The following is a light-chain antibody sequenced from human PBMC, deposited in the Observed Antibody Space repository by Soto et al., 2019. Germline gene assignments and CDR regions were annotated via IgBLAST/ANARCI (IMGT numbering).Light chain of an antibody. J-gene: IGKJ1*01. CDR2: AVC. CDR1: QPVTSGS. CDR3: HQYGSPPKP. V-gene: IGKV3-20*01. Sequence: EIVLTQSPGTLSLSPGESASLSCRASQPVTSGSLAWYQQKPGQAPRLLIFAVCNRAARITDRCSGSQSGTDFTLTISRLEPEDFARYYCHQYGSPPKPFGQGSK.